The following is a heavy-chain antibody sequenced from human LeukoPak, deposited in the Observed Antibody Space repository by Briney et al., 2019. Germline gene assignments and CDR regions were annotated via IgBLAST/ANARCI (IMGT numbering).Heavy chain of an antibody. D-gene: IGHD3-10*01. Sequence: ASVKVSCKASGYTFTSYGFSWVRQAPGQGLEWMGWISAYNGNTNYAQKLQGRVTMTTDTSTSTAYMELRSLRSDDTAVYYCARDQYRFGELSPYYYGMDVWGQGTTVTVSS. J-gene: IGHJ6*02. CDR3: ARDQYRFGELSPYYYGMDV. CDR1: GYTFTSYG. CDR2: ISAYNGNT. V-gene: IGHV1-18*01.